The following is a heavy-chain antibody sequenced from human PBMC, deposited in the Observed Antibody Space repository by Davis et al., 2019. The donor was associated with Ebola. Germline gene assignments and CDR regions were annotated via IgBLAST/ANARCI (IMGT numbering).Heavy chain of an antibody. J-gene: IGHJ6*04. CDR2: INWNGGST. CDR3: AKDGDSSGWLYYYYGMDV. D-gene: IGHD6-19*01. Sequence: GESLKISCAASGFTFSSYSMNWVRQSPGKGLEWVSGINWNGGSTGYADSVKGRFTISRDNSKNTLYLQMNSLRAEDTAVYYCAKDGDSSGWLYYYYGMDVWGKGTTVTVSS. V-gene: IGHV3-NL1*01. CDR1: GFTFSSYS.